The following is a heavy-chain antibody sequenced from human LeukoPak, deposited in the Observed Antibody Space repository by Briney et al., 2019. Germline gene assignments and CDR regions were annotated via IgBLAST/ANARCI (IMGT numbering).Heavy chain of an antibody. J-gene: IGHJ4*02. D-gene: IGHD3-10*01. CDR3: ARDQSDYYGSGSYSEGSY. Sequence: GGSLRLSCAASGFTFSTYSMKWVRQAPGKGLEWVSYVSSSSGTIYYADSVKGRFTISRDNAKNSLYLQMNGLRDEDTAVYYCARDQSDYYGSGSYSEGSYWGQGTLVTVSS. CDR1: GFTFSTYS. V-gene: IGHV3-48*02. CDR2: VSSSSGTI.